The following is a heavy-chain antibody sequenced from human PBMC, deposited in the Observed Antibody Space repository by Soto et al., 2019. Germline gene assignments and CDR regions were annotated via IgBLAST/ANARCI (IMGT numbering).Heavy chain of an antibody. Sequence: SETLSLTCTVSGGSISSYYWSWIRQPPGKGLEWIGYIYYSGSTNYNPSLKSRVTISVDTSKNQFSLKLSSVTAADTAVYYCARHGVVVGRRSPLVYMDVWGKGTTVTVSS. J-gene: IGHJ6*03. CDR3: ARHGVVVGRRSPLVYMDV. CDR2: IYYSGST. D-gene: IGHD2-21*01. CDR1: GGSISSYY. V-gene: IGHV4-59*08.